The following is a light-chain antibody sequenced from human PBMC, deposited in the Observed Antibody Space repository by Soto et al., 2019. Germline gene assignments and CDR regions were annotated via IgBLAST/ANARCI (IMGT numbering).Light chain of an antibody. V-gene: IGLV2-14*01. CDR3: TSYTSNSTLL. CDR2: EVM. CDR1: TGDVGYYNY. J-gene: IGLJ1*01. Sequence: QSVLTQPASVSGSPGQSITISCTGTTGDVGYYNYVSWYQQHPGKAPKLIIHEVMNRPSGVSHRFSGSKSGNTASLTISGLQAEDEGDYYCTSYTSNSTLLFGDGTKVTVL.